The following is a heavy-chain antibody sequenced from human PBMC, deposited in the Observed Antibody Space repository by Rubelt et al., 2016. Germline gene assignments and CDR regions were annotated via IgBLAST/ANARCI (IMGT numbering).Heavy chain of an antibody. J-gene: IGHJ4*02. D-gene: IGHD3-10*01. V-gene: IGHV1-18*01. Sequence: QVQLVQSEAEVKKPGASVKVSCKASGYTFTSYGISWVRQAPGQGLEWMGWISAYNGNTNYAQKLQVRVPMTTDTSTGTAYRGLRGLRSDDASVYYCVGGGPADYWGQGTLVTVSS. CDR1: GYTFTSYG. CDR2: ISAYNGNT. CDR3: VGGGPADY.